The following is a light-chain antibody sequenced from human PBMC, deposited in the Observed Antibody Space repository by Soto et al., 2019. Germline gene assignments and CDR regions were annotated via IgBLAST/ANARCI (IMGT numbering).Light chain of an antibody. CDR2: ETS. Sequence: EIVLTQSPGTLSLSPGERATLSCRASQSISTRYFAWYQQKGGQAPRLLIYETSSRGTGIADRFIGSGTGTEFTLTISRLEPEDFAVCYCQQYGVAPGTFGQGTKLEI. J-gene: IGKJ1*01. V-gene: IGKV3-20*01. CDR1: QSISTRY. CDR3: QQYGVAPGT.